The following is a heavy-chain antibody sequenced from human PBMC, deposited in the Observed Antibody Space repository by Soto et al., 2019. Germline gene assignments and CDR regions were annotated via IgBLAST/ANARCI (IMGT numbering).Heavy chain of an antibody. CDR3: AYSESGYSYGLRI. CDR2: IYSGGSS. J-gene: IGHJ4*02. Sequence: EVQLVESGGGLIQPGESLRLSCAASGSIVSSNYMSWVRQAPGKGLASVSVIYSGGSSYYADSVKGRFTISRDNSKNTLYLQMNSLRAEDTAVYYCAYSESGYSYGLRIWGQGTLVTVSS. D-gene: IGHD5-18*01. V-gene: IGHV3-53*01. CDR1: GSIVSSNY.